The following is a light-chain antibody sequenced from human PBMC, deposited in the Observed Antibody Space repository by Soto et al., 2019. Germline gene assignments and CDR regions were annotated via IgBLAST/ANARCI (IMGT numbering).Light chain of an antibody. CDR3: QHYNTYPWT. CDR2: KAS. Sequence: DIQMTQSPSSLSASVGDRVTITCRASQGISRWLAWYQQKPGKAPNLLIHKASHLESGVPSRFSGSGSGTEFTLTISSLQPGDFATYYCQHYNTYPWTFGQGTKVDIK. J-gene: IGKJ1*01. CDR1: QGISRW. V-gene: IGKV1-5*03.